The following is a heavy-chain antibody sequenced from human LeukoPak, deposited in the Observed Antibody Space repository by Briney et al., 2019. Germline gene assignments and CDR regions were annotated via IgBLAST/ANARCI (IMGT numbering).Heavy chain of an antibody. CDR2: ISGSGGST. CDR1: GFTFSSYA. V-gene: IGHV3-23*01. CDR3: AKSTVGVLGFAFDI. J-gene: IGHJ3*02. Sequence: GGSLRLSCAAYGFTFSSYAMSWVRQAPGKGLEWVSAISGSGGSTYYADSVKGRFTISRDNSKNTLYLQMNSLRAEDTAVYYCAKSTVGVLGFAFDIWGQGQWSPSLQ. D-gene: IGHD3-10*01.